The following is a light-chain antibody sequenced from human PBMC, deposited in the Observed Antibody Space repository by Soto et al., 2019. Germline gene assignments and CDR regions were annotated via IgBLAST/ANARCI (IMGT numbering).Light chain of an antibody. V-gene: IGKV3D-20*02. J-gene: IGKJ5*01. CDR2: GAS. CDR3: QQRSNWPLT. CDR1: HSVSSNY. Sequence: ENVITQSPCTLSLPPGETATLSCSASHSVSSNYVAWFHQKPGQAPRLLICGASNRPTDIPARFSGSGSGTDFTLTISRLEPEDFAVYYCQQRSNWPLTFGQGTRLEI.